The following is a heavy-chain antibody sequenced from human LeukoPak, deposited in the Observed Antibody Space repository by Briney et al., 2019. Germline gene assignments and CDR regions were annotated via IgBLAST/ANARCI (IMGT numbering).Heavy chain of an antibody. D-gene: IGHD5-12*01. Sequence: GGSLRLSCAASGFTFDDYAMHWVRQAPAKGLEWVSLISRDGGSTYYADSVKGRFSISRDNSKKSLYLQMNSLRTEDTALYYCAKETSAYDGSCWGQGTLVTVSS. J-gene: IGHJ4*02. V-gene: IGHV3-43*02. CDR2: ISRDGGST. CDR3: AKETSAYDGSC. CDR1: GFTFDDYA.